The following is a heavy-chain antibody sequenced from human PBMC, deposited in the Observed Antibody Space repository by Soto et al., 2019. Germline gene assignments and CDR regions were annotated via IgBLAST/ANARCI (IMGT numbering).Heavy chain of an antibody. Sequence: SETLSLTCTVSGGSISSYYWSWIRQPPGKGLEWIGYIYYSGSTNYNPSLKSRVTISVDTSKNQFSLKLSSVTAADAAVYYCARDGLLDYDILTGYYKGLAYYGMDVWGQGTTVTVSS. V-gene: IGHV4-59*01. CDR2: IYYSGST. D-gene: IGHD3-9*01. CDR1: GGSISSYY. J-gene: IGHJ6*02. CDR3: ARDGLLDYDILTGYYKGLAYYGMDV.